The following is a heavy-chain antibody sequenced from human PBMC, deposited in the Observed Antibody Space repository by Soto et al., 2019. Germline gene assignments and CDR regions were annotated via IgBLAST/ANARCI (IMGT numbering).Heavy chain of an antibody. J-gene: IGHJ5*02. CDR2: MYSDDDK. CDR3: ALRMGSSVTGTSTWFDP. CDR1: GLSLTTAEVG. Sequence: SGPTLVNPTQTLTLTCTFSGLSLTTAEVGVGWIRQPPGKALEWLGLMYSDDDKRYCPSLKTRLTITKDTSKNQVVLRMTNMDPVDTAKYFCALRMGSSVTGTSTWFDPWGPGTLVIVSS. D-gene: IGHD1-7*01. V-gene: IGHV2-5*02.